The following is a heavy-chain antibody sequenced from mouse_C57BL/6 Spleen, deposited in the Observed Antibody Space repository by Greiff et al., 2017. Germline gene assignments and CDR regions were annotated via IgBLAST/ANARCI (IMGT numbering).Heavy chain of an antibody. Sequence: VQLKQSGAELVKPGASVKLSCTASGFNIKDYYMHWVKQRTEQGLEWIGRIDPEDGETKYAPKFPGKATITADTSSNTAYLHLSSLTSEDTAVYYGARWDTTPWYFDVWGTGTTVTVSS. CDR2: IDPEDGET. J-gene: IGHJ1*03. CDR1: GFNIKDYY. CDR3: ARWDTTPWYFDV. D-gene: IGHD1-1*01. V-gene: IGHV14-2*01.